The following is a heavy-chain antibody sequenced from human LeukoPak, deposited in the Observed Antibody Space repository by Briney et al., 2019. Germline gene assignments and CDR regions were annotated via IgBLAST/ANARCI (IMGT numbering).Heavy chain of an antibody. D-gene: IGHD1-1*01. Sequence: GRSLRLSCAASGFNLDDYAMHWVRQAPGKGLEWVSSISWDSGSSVYVDSVKGRFTISRDNAKKSLYLQMDSLTPEDSALYYCVKDLRLDLHLDTFHIWGRGTRVTVSS. CDR2: ISWDSGSS. J-gene: IGHJ3*02. CDR1: GFNLDDYA. V-gene: IGHV3-9*01. CDR3: VKDLRLDLHLDTFHI.